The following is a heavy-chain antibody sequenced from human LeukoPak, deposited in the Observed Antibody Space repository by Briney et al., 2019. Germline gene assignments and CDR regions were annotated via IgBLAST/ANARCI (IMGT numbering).Heavy chain of an antibody. Sequence: TSSETLSLTCTVSGGSISSYYWSWIRQPPGKGLEWIGYIYYSGSTNYNPSLKSRVTISVDTSKNQFSLKLSSVTAADTAVYYCAREGYYYDSSGHKNWGQGTLVTVSS. CDR2: IYYSGST. CDR3: AREGYYYDSSGHKN. D-gene: IGHD3-22*01. CDR1: GGSISSYY. V-gene: IGHV4-59*01. J-gene: IGHJ4*02.